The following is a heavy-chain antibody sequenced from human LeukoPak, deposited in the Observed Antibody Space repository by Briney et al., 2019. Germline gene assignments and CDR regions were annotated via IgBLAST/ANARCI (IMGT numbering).Heavy chain of an antibody. Sequence: PGGSLRLSCAASGFTFDDYGMSWVRQAPGKGLEWVSGIAWNGGSTGYVDSVKGRFTISRDNAKNSLYLQMNSLRAEDTAFYYCARGWSRSSLFDYWGQGTLVTVSS. CDR1: GFTFDDYG. CDR3: ARGWSRSSLFDY. V-gene: IGHV3-20*04. D-gene: IGHD2-15*01. J-gene: IGHJ4*02. CDR2: IAWNGGST.